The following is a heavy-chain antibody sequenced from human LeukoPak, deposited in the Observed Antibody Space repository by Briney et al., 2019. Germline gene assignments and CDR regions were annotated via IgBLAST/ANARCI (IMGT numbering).Heavy chain of an antibody. CDR2: ISTSSSYI. V-gene: IGHV3-21*01. CDR3: ARRKIAAAGTFGY. D-gene: IGHD6-13*01. Sequence: GGSLRLSCAASGFTFSSYSMNWVRQAPGKGLEWVSSISTSSSYIYYADSLKGRFTISRDNAKNSLYLQMNSLRAEDTAVYYCARRKIAAAGTFGYWGQGTLVTVSS. CDR1: GFTFSSYS. J-gene: IGHJ4*02.